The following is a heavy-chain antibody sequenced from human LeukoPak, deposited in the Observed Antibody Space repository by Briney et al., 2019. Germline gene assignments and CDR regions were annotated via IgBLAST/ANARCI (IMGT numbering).Heavy chain of an antibody. CDR3: ATVKYDYGDPVGWFDP. V-gene: IGHV3-23*01. CDR1: GFPFSASA. J-gene: IGHJ5*02. Sequence: PGRSLRLSCAASGFPFSASAMTWVRQAPGKGLEWVSHILSTGTTYYADSMRGRFTISRDNSKNTLYLLMTSLRADDTAVYYCATVKYDYGDPVGWFDPWGQGTWSPSPQ. D-gene: IGHD4-17*01. CDR2: ILSTGTT.